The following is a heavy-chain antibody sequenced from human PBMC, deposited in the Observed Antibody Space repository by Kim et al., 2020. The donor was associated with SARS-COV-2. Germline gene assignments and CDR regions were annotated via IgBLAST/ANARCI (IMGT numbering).Heavy chain of an antibody. D-gene: IGHD3-10*01. CDR3: VGQRMGSGNYYYFDY. Sequence: SETLSLTCTVSGGSVSSSSYYWDWIRQPPGKGLEWIGNIFYSGSTYYSPSLKSRVTISVDTSKNQFSLKLSSVTAADTAVYYCVGQRMGSGNYYYFDYWGQGSLVPVSS. CDR1: GGSVSSSSYY. J-gene: IGHJ4*02. V-gene: IGHV4-39*01. CDR2: IFYSGST.